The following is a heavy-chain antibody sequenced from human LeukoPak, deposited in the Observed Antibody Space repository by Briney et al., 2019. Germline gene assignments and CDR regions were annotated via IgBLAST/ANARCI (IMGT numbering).Heavy chain of an antibody. CDR2: ISSSSSYI. J-gene: IGHJ6*03. CDR1: GFTFSSYS. V-gene: IGHV3-21*01. CDR3: ARFLRDFWSGYGARYYYYMDV. D-gene: IGHD3-3*01. Sequence: PGGSLRLSCAASGFTFSSYSMNWVRQAPGKGLEWVSSISSSSSYIYYADSVKGRFTIARDNAKNSLYLQMNSLRAEDTAVYYCARFLRDFWSGYGARYYYYMDVWGKGTTVTVSS.